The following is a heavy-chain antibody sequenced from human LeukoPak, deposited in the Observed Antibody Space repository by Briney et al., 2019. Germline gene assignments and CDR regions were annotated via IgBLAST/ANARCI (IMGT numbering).Heavy chain of an antibody. CDR3: ARDLAADKRAMDV. V-gene: IGHV3-74*01. CDR1: GFTFSTYW. CDR2: INSDGSRT. D-gene: IGHD6-13*01. Sequence: GGSLRLSCAASGFTFSTYWMHWVRQAPGKGLVWVSRINSDGSRTTYADSVKGRFTISRDNAKNTLYLQMNSLRADDTAVYYCARDLAADKRAMDVWGQGTTVTVSS. J-gene: IGHJ6*02.